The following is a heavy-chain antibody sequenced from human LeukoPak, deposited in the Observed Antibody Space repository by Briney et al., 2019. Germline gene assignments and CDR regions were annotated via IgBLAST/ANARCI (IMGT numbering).Heavy chain of an antibody. V-gene: IGHV3-53*01. D-gene: IGHD4-17*01. Sequence: GGSLRLSCAASGLTVTNNYINWVRQAPGKGLEWLSVVYDTFSIHYADSVKGRFTVPTDSSKNTVFLHMNSLTAEDTATYYCILTVTTSMEYWGPGTLVTVSS. CDR1: GLTVTNNY. CDR2: VYDTFSI. CDR3: ILTVTTSMEY. J-gene: IGHJ4*02.